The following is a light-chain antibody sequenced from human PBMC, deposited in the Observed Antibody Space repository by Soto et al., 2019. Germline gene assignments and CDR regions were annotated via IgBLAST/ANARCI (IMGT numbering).Light chain of an antibody. J-gene: IGKJ3*01. CDR1: QSISSW. Sequence: DIQMTQSPSTLSASVGDRVTITCLASQSISSWLAWYQQKPGKAPNLLIYKASSVESGVPSRFSGSGSGTEVPLNSSSLHPEDLAAYYCQQYNSYPFTVGPGTKVHI. CDR3: QQYNSYPFT. CDR2: KAS. V-gene: IGKV1-5*03.